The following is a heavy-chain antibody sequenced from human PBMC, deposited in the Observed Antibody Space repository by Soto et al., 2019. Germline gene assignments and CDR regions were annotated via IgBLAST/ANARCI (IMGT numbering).Heavy chain of an antibody. V-gene: IGHV1-69*13. Sequence: SVQVSFQASRCTFSSYAISWVRQAPGQGLEWMGGIIPIFGTANYAQKFQGRVTITADESTSTAYMELSSLRSEDTAVYYCARWRRNYYDSSGYYLESHYYYYGMDVWGQGTTVTVSS. CDR3: ARWRRNYYDSSGYYLESHYYYYGMDV. J-gene: IGHJ6*02. CDR2: IIPIFGTA. CDR1: RCTFSSYA. D-gene: IGHD3-22*01.